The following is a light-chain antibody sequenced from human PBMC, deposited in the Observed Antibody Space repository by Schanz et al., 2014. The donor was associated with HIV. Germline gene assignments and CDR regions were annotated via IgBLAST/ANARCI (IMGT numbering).Light chain of an antibody. CDR3: SSYTSSTTLEV. CDR2: DVS. J-gene: IGLJ1*01. Sequence: QSVLTQPASVSGSPGQSITISCTGTSSDVGGYNYVPWYQHPPGKAPKLMIYDVSNRPSGVSNRFSGSKSGNTASLTISGLQAEDEADYYCSSYTSSTTLEVFGTGTKLTVL. CDR1: SSDVGGYNY. V-gene: IGLV2-14*03.